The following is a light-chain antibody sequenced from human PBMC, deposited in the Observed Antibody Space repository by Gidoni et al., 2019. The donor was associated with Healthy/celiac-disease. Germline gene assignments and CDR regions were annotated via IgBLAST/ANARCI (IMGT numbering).Light chain of an antibody. CDR1: QSVSSY. V-gene: IGKV3-11*01. CDR2: DAS. CDR3: QLRNNWPPIFT. J-gene: IGKJ3*01. Sequence: EIVLTQSLASLSLSPGERATLSCRASQSVSSYLAWYQQKPGQAPRLLIYDASKRATGIPATFTGSGSGTDFTLTISSLEPEDSAIYYCQLRNNWPPIFTFGPGTKVEI.